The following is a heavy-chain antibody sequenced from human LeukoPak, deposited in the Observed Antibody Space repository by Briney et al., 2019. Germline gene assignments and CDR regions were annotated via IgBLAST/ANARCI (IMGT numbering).Heavy chain of an antibody. V-gene: IGHV3-48*03. CDR1: RFTFSSYE. Sequence: PGGSLRLSCAASRFTFSSYEMNWVRQAPGKGLEWVSYISSSGSTIYYADSVKGRFTISRDNAKNSLYLQLNSLRAEDTAVYYCAIPVVSGDYWGQGTLVTVSS. J-gene: IGHJ4*02. D-gene: IGHD5/OR15-5a*01. CDR2: ISSSGSTI. CDR3: AIPVVSGDY.